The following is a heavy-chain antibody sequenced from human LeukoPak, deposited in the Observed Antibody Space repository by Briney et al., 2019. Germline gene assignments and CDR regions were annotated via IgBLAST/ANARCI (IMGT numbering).Heavy chain of an antibody. V-gene: IGHV4-4*07. J-gene: IGHJ4*02. D-gene: IGHD6-19*01. CDR3: ARLRIAVGGFDY. Sequence: SETLSLTCTVSGGSISSYYWSWIRQPAGKGLEWIGRIYTSGSTNYNPSLKSRVTISIDTSKNQFSLKLSSVTAADTAVYYCARLRIAVGGFDYWGQGTLLTVSS. CDR2: IYTSGST. CDR1: GGSISSYY.